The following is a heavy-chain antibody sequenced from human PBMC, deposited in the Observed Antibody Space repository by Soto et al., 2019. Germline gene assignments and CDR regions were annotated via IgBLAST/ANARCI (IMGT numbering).Heavy chain of an antibody. Sequence: PGGSLRLSCAASGFTFSSYAMSWVRQAPGKGLEWVSAISGSGGSTYYADSVKGRFTISRDNSKNTLYLQMNSLRAEDTAVYYCANGIRYFDWYGAYNDYWGQGTLVTVSS. CDR1: GFTFSSYA. CDR3: ANGIRYFDWYGAYNDY. V-gene: IGHV3-23*01. CDR2: ISGSGGST. D-gene: IGHD3-9*01. J-gene: IGHJ4*02.